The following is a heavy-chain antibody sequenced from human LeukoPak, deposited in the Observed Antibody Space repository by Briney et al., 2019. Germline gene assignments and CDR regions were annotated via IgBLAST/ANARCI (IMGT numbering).Heavy chain of an antibody. J-gene: IGHJ6*02. CDR2: ISSSSSYI. D-gene: IGHD3-22*01. CDR1: GFTFRSYS. CDR3: ARDQYYYDSSGYTQDYYYGMDV. Sequence: PGGSLRLSCAASGFTFRSYSMNWVRQAPGKGLEWVSSISSSSSYIYYADSVKGRFTISRDNAKNSLYLQMNSLRAEDTAVYYCARDQYYYDSSGYTQDYYYGMDVWGQGTTVTVSS. V-gene: IGHV3-21*01.